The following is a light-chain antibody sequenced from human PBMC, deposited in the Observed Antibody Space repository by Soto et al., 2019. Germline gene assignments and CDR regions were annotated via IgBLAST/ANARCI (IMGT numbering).Light chain of an antibody. Sequence: IQLTQSPSSLSASVGDRVTITCRASQGISSYLAWYQQKPGNAPKLLIYAASSLQSGVPSRFSGSGSGTEFTLTITGLQPDDSATYYCQQYSSYYRPFGQATKVDI. V-gene: IGKV1-9*01. CDR2: AAS. CDR3: QQYSSYYRP. J-gene: IGKJ1*01. CDR1: QGISSY.